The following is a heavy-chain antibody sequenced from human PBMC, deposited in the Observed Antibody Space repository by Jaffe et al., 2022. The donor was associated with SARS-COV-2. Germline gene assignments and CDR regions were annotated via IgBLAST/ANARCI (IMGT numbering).Heavy chain of an antibody. D-gene: IGHD3-9*01. CDR2: IYYSGST. V-gene: IGHV4-39*01. CDR1: GGSISSSSYY. J-gene: IGHJ6*03. Sequence: QLQLQESGPGLVKPSETLSLTCTVSGGSISSSSYYWGWIRQPPGKGLEWIGSIYYSGSTYYNPSLKSRVTISVDTSKNQFSLKLSSVTAADTAVYYCARHVQGDLRYFDWLPDYYYYYMDVWGKGTTVTVSS. CDR3: ARHVQGDLRYFDWLPDYYYYYMDV.